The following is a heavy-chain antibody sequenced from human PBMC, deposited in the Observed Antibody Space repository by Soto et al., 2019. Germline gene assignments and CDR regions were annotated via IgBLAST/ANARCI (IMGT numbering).Heavy chain of an antibody. Sequence: QVQLVQSGAEVKKPGSSVKFSCKASGGTFSSYAISWVRQAPGQGLEWMGGIIPIFGTANYAQKFQGRVTITADESTSTGYMELSRLSSEDTAVYYCERSGYSSGWTTYSFAYWGQGTLVTVS. V-gene: IGHV1-69*12. CDR2: IIPIFGTA. J-gene: IGHJ4*02. D-gene: IGHD6-19*01. CDR3: ERSGYSSGWTTYSFAY. CDR1: GGTFSSYA.